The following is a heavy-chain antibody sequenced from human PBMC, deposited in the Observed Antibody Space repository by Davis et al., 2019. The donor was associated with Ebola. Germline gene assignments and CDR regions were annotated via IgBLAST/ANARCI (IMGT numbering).Heavy chain of an antibody. CDR1: GYRFTTYG. CDR2: INTNTGNP. V-gene: IGHV7-4-1*04. J-gene: IGHJ3*02. Sequence: AASVKVSCKASGYRFTTYGMHWARQAPGQGLEWMGWINTNTGNPTYAEGFTGRFVFSLDTSVNMAYLLINSLKTEDAAVYYCATLPDIWGQGTMVTVSS. CDR3: ATLPDI.